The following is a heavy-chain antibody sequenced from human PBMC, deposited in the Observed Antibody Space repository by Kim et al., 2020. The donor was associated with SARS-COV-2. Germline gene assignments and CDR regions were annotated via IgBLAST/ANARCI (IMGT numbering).Heavy chain of an antibody. J-gene: IGHJ6*02. CDR1: GYTFTSYY. D-gene: IGHD2-21*02. V-gene: IGHV1-46*01. CDR2: INPSVGST. Sequence: ASVKVSCKASGYTFTSYYMHWVRQAPGQGLEWMGIINPSVGSTSYAQKFQGRVTMTRDTSTSTVYMELSSLRSEDTAVYYCARDPGAYCGGDCYSGYYGMDVWGQGTTVTVSS. CDR3: ARDPGAYCGGDCYSGYYGMDV.